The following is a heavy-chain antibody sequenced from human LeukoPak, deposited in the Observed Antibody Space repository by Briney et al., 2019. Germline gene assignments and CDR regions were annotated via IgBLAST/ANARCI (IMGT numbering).Heavy chain of an antibody. CDR1: GFAFSNSA. CDR2: IVVGSANT. Sequence: SVKVSCKASGFAFSNSAVQWVRQARGQHLEWIGWIVVGSANTNYAQKFQERVTITRDMSTTTVYMELRSLTSEDTAVYYCAADRAQQGGSTAYWGQGSLVTV. D-gene: IGHD1-26*01. V-gene: IGHV1-58*01. CDR3: AADRAQQGGSTAY. J-gene: IGHJ4*02.